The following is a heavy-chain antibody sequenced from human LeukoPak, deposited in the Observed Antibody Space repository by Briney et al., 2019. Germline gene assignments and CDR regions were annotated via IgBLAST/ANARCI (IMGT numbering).Heavy chain of an antibody. Sequence: PGGSLRLSCTASGFALGSFAMHWVRQGAGKRLEYISAISVSGNTTYYDTSVKGRFVISRDNSRNKLYLQMGRLRPEDTAMYFCVRGGASGIDYWGRGALVTVS. CDR1: GFALGSFA. D-gene: IGHD1-26*01. CDR2: ISVSGNTT. J-gene: IGHJ4*02. V-gene: IGHV3-64*01. CDR3: VRGGASGIDY.